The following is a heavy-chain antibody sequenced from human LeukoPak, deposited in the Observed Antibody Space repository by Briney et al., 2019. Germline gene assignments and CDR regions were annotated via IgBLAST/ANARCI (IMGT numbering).Heavy chain of an antibody. Sequence: SENLSLTCAVSGYSISSGYYWGWIRQPPGKGLEWIGSIYHSGSTYYNPSLKSRVTISVDTSKNQFSLKLSSVTAADTAVYYCARARVPAADFDYWGQGTLVTVSS. CDR1: GYSISSGYY. V-gene: IGHV4-38-2*01. CDR3: ARARVPAADFDY. D-gene: IGHD2-2*01. CDR2: IYHSGST. J-gene: IGHJ4*02.